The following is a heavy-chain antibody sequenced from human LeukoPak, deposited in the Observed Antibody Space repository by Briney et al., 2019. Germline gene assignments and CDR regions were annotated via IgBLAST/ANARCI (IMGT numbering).Heavy chain of an antibody. CDR3: ARGGPEESSSWYYGSVYYYSYYGMDV. Sequence: GASVNVSCKASGYTFTKYDVNWVRQATGQGLEWMGWMNPNSGNTGYAQKFQGRVTMTRDTSISTAYMELSRLSSDDTAVYYCARGGPEESSSWYYGSVYYYSYYGMDVWGQGTTVTVSS. CDR2: MNPNSGNT. V-gene: IGHV1-8*01. J-gene: IGHJ6*02. CDR1: GYTFTKYD. D-gene: IGHD6-13*01.